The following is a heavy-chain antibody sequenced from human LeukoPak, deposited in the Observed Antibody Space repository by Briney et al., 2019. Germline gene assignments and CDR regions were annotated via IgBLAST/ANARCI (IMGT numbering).Heavy chain of an antibody. D-gene: IGHD6-19*01. CDR3: ARDRHGAVDAAFDI. V-gene: IGHV4-38-2*02. J-gene: IGHJ3*02. CDR2: IYHSGST. Sequence: SETLSLTCTVSGYSISSGYYWGWIRQPPGKGLEWIGSIYHSGSTNYNPSLKSRVTISVDKSKNQFSLKLSSVTAADTAVYYCARDRHGAVDAAFDIWGQGTMVTVSS. CDR1: GYSISSGYY.